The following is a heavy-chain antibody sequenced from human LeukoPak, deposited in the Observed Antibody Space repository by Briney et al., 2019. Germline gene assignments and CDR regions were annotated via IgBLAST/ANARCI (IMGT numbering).Heavy chain of an antibody. J-gene: IGHJ5*02. V-gene: IGHV1-2*02. CDR1: GYTFTGYY. Sequence: GASVKVSCKASGYTFTGYYMHWVRQAPGQGLEWMGWINPNSGGTNYAQKFQGRVTMTRDTSISTAYMELSRLRSDDTAVYYCARLVQYDYVWGSYRPGGFDPWGQGTLVTVSS. D-gene: IGHD3-16*02. CDR2: INPNSGGT. CDR3: ARLVQYDYVWGSYRPGGFDP.